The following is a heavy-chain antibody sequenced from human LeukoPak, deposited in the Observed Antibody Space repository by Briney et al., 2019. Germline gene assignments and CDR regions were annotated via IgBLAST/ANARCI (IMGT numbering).Heavy chain of an antibody. CDR2: IYYSGST. D-gene: IGHD3-22*01. J-gene: IGHJ4*02. V-gene: IGHV4-39*07. CDR1: GGSISSSSYY. Sequence: SETLSLTCTVSGGSISSSSYYWGWIRQPPGKGLEWIGSIYYSGSTYYNPSLKSRVTISVDKSKNQFSLKLSSVTAADTAVYYCARDRYYYDSSSYYWLFDYWGQGTLVTVSS. CDR3: ARDRYYYDSSSYYWLFDY.